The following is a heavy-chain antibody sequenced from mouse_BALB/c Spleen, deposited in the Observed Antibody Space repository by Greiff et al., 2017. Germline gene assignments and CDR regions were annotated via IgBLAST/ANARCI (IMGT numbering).Heavy chain of an antibody. CDR2: ISSGGSYT. V-gene: IGHV5-6-4*01. J-gene: IGHJ3*01. D-gene: IGHD2-4*01. CDR3: TRDDEYDGIAY. CDR1: GFTFSSYT. Sequence: EVQLVESGGGLVKPGGSLKLSCAASGFTFSSYTMSWVRQTPEKRLEWVATISSGGSYTYYPDSVKGRFTISRDNAKNTLYLQMSSLKSEDTAMYYCTRDDEYDGIAYWGQGTLVTVSA.